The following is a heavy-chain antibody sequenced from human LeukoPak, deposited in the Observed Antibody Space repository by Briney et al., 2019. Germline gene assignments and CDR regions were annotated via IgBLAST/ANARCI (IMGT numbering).Heavy chain of an antibody. CDR2: INPSGGST. Sequence: ASVKLSCKASGYTFSSYYMQCLRQAPGQGLELMGIINPSGGSTSYAQKFQGRVTMTRDTSTSTVYMELSSLRSEDTAVYYCGRCQLLSSDYGMDVWGQGTTVTVSS. CDR1: GYTFSSYY. CDR3: GRCQLLSSDYGMDV. V-gene: IGHV1-46*01. D-gene: IGHD2-2*01. J-gene: IGHJ6*02.